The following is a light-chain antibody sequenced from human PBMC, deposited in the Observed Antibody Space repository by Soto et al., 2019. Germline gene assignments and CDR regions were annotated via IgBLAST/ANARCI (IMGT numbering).Light chain of an antibody. J-gene: IGKJ5*01. CDR2: GAS. CDR3: QQYGTSIT. V-gene: IGKV3-20*01. CDR1: HSISGSY. Sequence: EIVLTQSPGTLSLSPGERATISCGASHSISGSYLAWYQQKPGQAPRLLIYGASSRATDIPDRFSGSGSGADFTLTISRLEPEDFAVYYCQQYGTSITFGQGTRLEIK.